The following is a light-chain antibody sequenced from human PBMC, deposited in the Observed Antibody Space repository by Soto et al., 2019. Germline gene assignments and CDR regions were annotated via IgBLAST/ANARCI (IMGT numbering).Light chain of an antibody. CDR1: QRISGW. J-gene: IGKJ3*01. CDR2: DAS. Sequence: DIQMTQSPSTLSASLGDRVIITCRASQRISGWLAWYQQKPGKAPRLLVYDASSLESGVPSRFSGSGSGTEFTLTIAGLQPDDFATYYCQQYDSYSTFGPGTKVDIK. V-gene: IGKV1-5*01. CDR3: QQYDSYST.